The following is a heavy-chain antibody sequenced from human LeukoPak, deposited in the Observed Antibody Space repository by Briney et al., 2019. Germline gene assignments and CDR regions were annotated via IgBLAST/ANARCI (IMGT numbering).Heavy chain of an antibody. CDR3: ARLWPFSEGYFDY. CDR1: GYSISSGYY. V-gene: IGHV4-38-2*01. CDR2: IYHSGST. D-gene: IGHD2-21*01. Sequence: PSETLSLTCAVSGYSISSGYYWGWIRQPPGKGLEWIGSIYHSGSTYYNPSLKSRVTISVDTSKNQFSLKLSSVTAADTAVYYCARLWPFSEGYFDYWGQGTLVTVSS. J-gene: IGHJ4*02.